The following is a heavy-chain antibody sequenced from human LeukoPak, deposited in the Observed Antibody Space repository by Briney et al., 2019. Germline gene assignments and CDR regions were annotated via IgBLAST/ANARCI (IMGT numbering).Heavy chain of an antibody. CDR1: GYNFPKSW. CDR3: ARPDYFASHD. J-gene: IGHJ4*02. V-gene: IGHV5-51*01. D-gene: IGHD2/OR15-2a*01. Sequence: AGESLKISCKASGYNFPKSWIGWVRQMPGKGLEWMAIVYPDDSRTKYSPSFQGQVTISADKSINTAYLQWSGLRASDTAMYYCARPDYFASHDWGQGTLVTVSS. CDR2: VYPDDSRT.